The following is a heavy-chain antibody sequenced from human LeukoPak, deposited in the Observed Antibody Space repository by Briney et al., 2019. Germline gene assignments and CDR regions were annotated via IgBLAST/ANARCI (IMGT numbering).Heavy chain of an antibody. D-gene: IGHD3-22*01. CDR3: ARQYDSSGTLDY. V-gene: IGHV1-8*02. Sequence: ASVKVSCKASGYTFTGYYMHWVRQATGQGLEWMGWMNPNSGNTGYAQKFQGRVTMTRNTSISTAYMELSSLRSEDTAVYYCARQYDSSGTLDYWGQGTLVTVSS. J-gene: IGHJ4*02. CDR1: GYTFTGYY. CDR2: MNPNSGNT.